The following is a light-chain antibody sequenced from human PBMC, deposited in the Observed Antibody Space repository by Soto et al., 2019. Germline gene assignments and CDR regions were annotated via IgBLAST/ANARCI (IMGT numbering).Light chain of an antibody. CDR1: QSLVHSDGNTN. Sequence: DIVLTQTPLSSPFTLGQPASISCRSSQSLVHSDGNTNLNWLHQRPGQPPRLLIYEVSNRFSGVPDRFSASGAGTDFTLEISRVEAEDVGVYYCMQTTQFPLTFGGGTKVEIK. J-gene: IGKJ4*01. V-gene: IGKV2-24*01. CDR2: EVS. CDR3: MQTTQFPLT.